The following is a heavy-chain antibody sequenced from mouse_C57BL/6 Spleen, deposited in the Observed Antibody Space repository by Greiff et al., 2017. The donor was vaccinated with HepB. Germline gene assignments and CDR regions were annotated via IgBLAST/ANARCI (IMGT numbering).Heavy chain of an antibody. CDR1: GYTFTSYW. J-gene: IGHJ4*01. Sequence: VQLQQPGAELVKPGASVKLSCKASGYTFTSYWMHWVKQRPGQGLEWIGMIHPNSGSTNYNEKFKSKATLTVDKSSSTAYMQLSSLTSEDSAVYYCARHGYYVEDYAMDYWGQGTSVTVSS. D-gene: IGHD2-3*01. V-gene: IGHV1-64*01. CDR2: IHPNSGST. CDR3: ARHGYYVEDYAMDY.